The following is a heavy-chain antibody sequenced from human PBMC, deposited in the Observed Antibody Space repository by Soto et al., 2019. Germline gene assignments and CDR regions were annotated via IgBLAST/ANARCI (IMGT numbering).Heavy chain of an antibody. CDR3: ARKTGSIQWLVIGGGYYFDY. V-gene: IGHV4-39*01. CDR1: GGSISSSSYY. CDR2: IYYSGST. Sequence: SETLSLTCTVSGGSISSSSYYWGWIRQPPGKGLEWIGSIYYSGSTYYNPSLKSRVTISVDTSKNQFSLKLSSVTAADTAVYYCARKTGSIQWLVIGGGYYFDYWGQGTLVTVSS. J-gene: IGHJ4*02. D-gene: IGHD6-19*01.